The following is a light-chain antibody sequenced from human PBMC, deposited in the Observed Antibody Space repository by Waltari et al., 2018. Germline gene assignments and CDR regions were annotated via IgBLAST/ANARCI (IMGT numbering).Light chain of an antibody. CDR2: GAS. J-gene: IGKJ4*01. CDR3: QQCNNWPLT. CDR1: QSVSSN. V-gene: IGKV3-15*01. Sequence: EIVMTQSPATLSVSPGERAPLSCRASQSVSSNLAWFQQKPRQAPRLLIHGASTSATGIPARFGGSGDGTEFTLTISSLQSEDFAVYYCQQCNNWPLTFGGGTKVEIK.